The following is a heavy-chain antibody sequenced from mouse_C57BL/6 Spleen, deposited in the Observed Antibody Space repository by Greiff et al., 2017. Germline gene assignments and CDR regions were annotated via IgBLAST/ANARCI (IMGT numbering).Heavy chain of an antibody. CDR1: VYTFTSYW. Sequence: VQLQESGAELAKPGASVKLSCKASVYTFTSYWMHWVNQRPGTSLEWIGYINPSSGYTKYNQKFKDKATLTADKSASTAYMQLSSLTYEDSAVYYCARDYYGSNYAMDDWGQGTLVTVSS. CDR3: ARDYYGSNYAMDD. D-gene: IGHD1-1*01. CDR2: INPSSGYT. V-gene: IGHV1-7*01. J-gene: IGHJ4*01.